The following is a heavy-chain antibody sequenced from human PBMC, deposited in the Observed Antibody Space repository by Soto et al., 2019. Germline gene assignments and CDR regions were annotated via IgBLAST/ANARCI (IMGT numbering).Heavy chain of an antibody. V-gene: IGHV5-51*03. Sequence: EVQLVQSGAEVKKPGESLKISCKGFGYTYPSYWIGWVPQMPGKGLEWMGIIYPEDSDTRYSPSFQGQVTISADKSISTAYLQWSSLKASDTAMYYCARRILLWSVRDAFDIWGQGTMVTVSS. J-gene: IGHJ3*02. D-gene: IGHD3-10*01. CDR1: GYTYPSYW. CDR2: IYPEDSDT. CDR3: ARRILLWSVRDAFDI.